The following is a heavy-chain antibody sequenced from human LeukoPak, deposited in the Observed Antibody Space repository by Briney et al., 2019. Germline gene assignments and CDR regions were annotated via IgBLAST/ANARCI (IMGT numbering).Heavy chain of an antibody. CDR1: GFTFSSYS. J-gene: IGHJ4*02. D-gene: IGHD2-2*01. V-gene: IGHV3-21*04. CDR3: ATVGGFCPSSNCYAYFDY. Sequence: GGSLRLSCAASGFTFSSYSMNWIRQAPVKGLEWVSFISSSSNYIYYADSVTGRFTISRDISTNTLYLQMTSLGVDDTALYYCATVGGFCPSSNCYAYFDYWGQGSPVTVSS. CDR2: ISSSSNYI.